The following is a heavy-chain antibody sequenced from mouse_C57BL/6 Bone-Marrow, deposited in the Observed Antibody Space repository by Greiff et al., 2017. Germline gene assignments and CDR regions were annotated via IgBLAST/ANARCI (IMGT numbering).Heavy chain of an antibody. Sequence: QVQLQQSGAELARPGASVKLSCKASGYTFTSYGISWVKQRTGQGLEWIGEIYPRSGTTYYNEKFKGKATMTADKYSSTAYMEIRSLTSDDSAVYFCASCSYSYFDYWGPGTTLTVSS. CDR3: ASCSYSYFDY. J-gene: IGHJ2*01. V-gene: IGHV1-81*01. CDR2: IYPRSGTT. D-gene: IGHD2-12*01. CDR1: GYTFTSYG.